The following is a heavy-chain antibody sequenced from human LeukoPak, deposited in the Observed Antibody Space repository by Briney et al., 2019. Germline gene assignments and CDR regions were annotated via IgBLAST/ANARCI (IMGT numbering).Heavy chain of an antibody. CDR2: IKQDGSEK. CDR3: ARDSGGWYFDY. CDR1: GFTFTTYW. V-gene: IGHV3-7*01. Sequence: GGSLRLSCEASGFTFTTYWMGWVRQAPGKGLEWVANIKQDGSEKYYVDSVKGRFTISRDNAKNSLSLQMNSLRAEDTAVYYCARDSGGWYFDYWGQGTLVTVSS. D-gene: IGHD6-19*01. J-gene: IGHJ4*02.